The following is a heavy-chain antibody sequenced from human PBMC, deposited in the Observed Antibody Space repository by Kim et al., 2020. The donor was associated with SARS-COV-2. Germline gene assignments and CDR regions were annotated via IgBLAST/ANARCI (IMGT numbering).Heavy chain of an antibody. J-gene: IGHJ1*01. D-gene: IGHD3-10*01. CDR2: INHSGRT. V-gene: IGHV4-34*01. Sequence: SETLSLTCAVYGGSFSGYYWSWIRQPPGKGLEWIGEINHSGRTNYNPSLKSRVTISVDTSKNQFSLKLTSVTAADAALYFCARRLSNTSGWGSHYCDLWGQSILGNDSS. CDR3: ARRLSNTSGWGSHYCDL. CDR1: GGSFSGYY.